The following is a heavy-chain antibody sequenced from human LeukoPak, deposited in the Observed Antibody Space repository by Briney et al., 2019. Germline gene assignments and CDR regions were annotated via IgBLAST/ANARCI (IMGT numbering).Heavy chain of an antibody. CDR3: ARERFHGSGAPRHDH. D-gene: IGHD3-10*01. CDR2: ISYDGSNK. J-gene: IGHJ4*02. Sequence: PGGSLRLSCAASGFTFSSYAMHWVRQAPGKGLEWVAVISYDGSNKYYADSVKGRFTISRDNARNSLYLQMNSLRAEDTAIYYCARERFHGSGAPRHDHWGQGTLVTVSS. V-gene: IGHV3-30*04. CDR1: GFTFSSYA.